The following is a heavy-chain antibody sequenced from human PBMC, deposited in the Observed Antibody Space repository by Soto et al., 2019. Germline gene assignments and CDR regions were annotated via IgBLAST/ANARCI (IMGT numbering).Heavy chain of an antibody. CDR2: ITWNSDNI. J-gene: IGHJ6*02. V-gene: IGHV3-9*01. CDR1: GITFDDYA. D-gene: IGHD2-2*02. Sequence: EVQLVESGGGLVQPGRSLRLSCAVSGITFDDYAMHWVRQAPGKGLEWVSGITWNSDNIDYADSVKGRFTISRDNAKNSLYLHMNSLRVEDTALYYCAKDIHEYLYALDVWGHGTRVVVS. CDR3: AKDIHEYLYALDV.